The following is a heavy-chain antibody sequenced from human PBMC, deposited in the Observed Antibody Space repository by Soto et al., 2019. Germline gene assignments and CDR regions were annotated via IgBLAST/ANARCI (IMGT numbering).Heavy chain of an antibody. CDR2: ISWNGGSS. CDR3: AKNIGAKGSGGGDV. CDR1: GFTFGSYT. J-gene: IGHJ6*02. V-gene: IGHV3-43*01. Sequence: EEQLVESGGAVVQPGGSLRLSCEASGFTFGSYTMHWVRQAPGKGLEWVSLISWNGGSSFYADSVKGRFTISRDNSRDSLYLQMNSRRPEASALYYCAKNIGAKGSGGGDVWGHGTTVTVSS. D-gene: IGHD3-10*01.